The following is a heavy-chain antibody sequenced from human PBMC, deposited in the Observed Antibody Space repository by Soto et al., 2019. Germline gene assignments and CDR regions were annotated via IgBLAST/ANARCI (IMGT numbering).Heavy chain of an antibody. CDR3: ARDDHYSVDGDYTPANY. D-gene: IGHD4-17*01. CDR1: GGTFSSYA. J-gene: IGHJ4*02. CDR2: IIPIFGTA. Sequence: QVQLVQSGAEVKKPGSSVKVSCKASGGTFSSYASSWVRQAPGQGLEWMGGIIPIFGTANYAQKFQGRVTITADESTSTAYMELSSLRSEDTAVYYCARDDHYSVDGDYTPANYWGQGTLVTVSS. V-gene: IGHV1-69*01.